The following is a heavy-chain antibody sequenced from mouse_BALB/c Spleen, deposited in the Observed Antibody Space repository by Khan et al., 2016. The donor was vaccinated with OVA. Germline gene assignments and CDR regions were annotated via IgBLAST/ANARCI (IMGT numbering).Heavy chain of an antibody. CDR2: IRSKSNNYAT. V-gene: IGHV10-1*02. J-gene: IGHJ3*01. CDR1: GFTFNTYA. Sequence: EVELVESGGGLVQPKGSLKLSCAASGFTFNTYAMNWVRQAPGKGLEWVARIRSKSNNYATYYADSVKDRFTISRDDSQSMLYLQMNNLKTEDTAMYYCVSRSWFAYWGQGTLVTVFA. CDR3: VSRSWFAY.